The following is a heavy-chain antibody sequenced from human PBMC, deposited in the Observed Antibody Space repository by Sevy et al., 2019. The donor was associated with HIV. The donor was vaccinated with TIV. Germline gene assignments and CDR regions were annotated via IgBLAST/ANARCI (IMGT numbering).Heavy chain of an antibody. D-gene: IGHD2-15*01. CDR2: IWYDGRKE. V-gene: IGHV3-33*01. CDR1: AFMFSSHG. CDR3: ARYRYCTGNSCYISLVY. Sequence: GGSLRLSCAASAFMFSSHGMNWVRQAPGKGLEWVAFIWYDGRKENYAESVNGRFTISRDNSENTLYLQMNSLRAEDTCVYYCARYRYCTGNSCYISLVYWGQGTLVTVSS. J-gene: IGHJ4*02.